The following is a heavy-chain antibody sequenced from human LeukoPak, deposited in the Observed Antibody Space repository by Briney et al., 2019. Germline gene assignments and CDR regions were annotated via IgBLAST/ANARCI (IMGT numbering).Heavy chain of an antibody. CDR1: GGSFSGYY. J-gene: IGHJ3*02. D-gene: IGHD1-26*01. CDR2: INHSGST. V-gene: IGHV4-34*01. CDR3: ARDLVGAIGNNAFDI. Sequence: SSETLSLTCAVYGGSFSGYYWSWIRQPPGKGLEWIGEINHSGSTNYNPSLKSRVTISVDTSKNQFSLKLSSVTAADTAVYYCARDLVGAIGNNAFDIWGQGTMVTVSS.